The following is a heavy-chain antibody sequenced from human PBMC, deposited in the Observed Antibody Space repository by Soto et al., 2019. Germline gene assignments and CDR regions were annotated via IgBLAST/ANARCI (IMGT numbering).Heavy chain of an antibody. CDR1: GFTFSSYA. J-gene: IGHJ4*02. D-gene: IGHD2-2*01. CDR3: AKPPWACSSTSCYANDY. V-gene: IGHV3-23*01. Sequence: PGGSLRLSCAASGFTFSSYAMSWVRQAPGKGLEWVSAISGSGGSTYYADSVKGRFTISRDNSKNTLYLQMNSLRAEDTAVYYCAKPPWACSSTSCYANDYWGQGTLVTVSS. CDR2: ISGSGGST.